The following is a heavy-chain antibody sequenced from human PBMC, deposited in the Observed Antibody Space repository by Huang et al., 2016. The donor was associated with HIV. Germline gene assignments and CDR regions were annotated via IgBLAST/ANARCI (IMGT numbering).Heavy chain of an antibody. CDR3: ARALGGIRFDS. D-gene: IGHD2-15*01. J-gene: IGHJ4*02. V-gene: IGHV4-4*07. CDR1: GGSIRSYY. Sequence: QVQLQESGPGLVKPSETLSLTCTVSGGSIRSYYWSWFRQPAGKGLEWIGRIYNSWTTNYNPSLKIRVTMSVDMSKNQFSLKLTSVTAGDTAVYYCARALGGIRFDSWGQGILVTVSS. CDR2: IYNSWTT.